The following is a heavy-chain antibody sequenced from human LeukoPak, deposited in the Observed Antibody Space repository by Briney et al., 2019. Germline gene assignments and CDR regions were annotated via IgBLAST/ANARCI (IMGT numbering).Heavy chain of an antibody. Sequence: SVKVSCKASGGTFTSYAISWVRQAPGQGLEWMGGIIPIFGTANYAQKFQGRVTITADESTSTAYMELSSLRSEDTAVYYCARDSSSWTNWFDPWGQGTLVTVSS. D-gene: IGHD6-13*01. CDR3: ARDSSSWTNWFDP. J-gene: IGHJ5*02. CDR2: IIPIFGTA. CDR1: GGTFTSYA. V-gene: IGHV1-69*13.